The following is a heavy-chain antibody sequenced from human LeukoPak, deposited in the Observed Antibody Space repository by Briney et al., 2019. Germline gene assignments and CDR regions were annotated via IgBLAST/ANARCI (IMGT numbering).Heavy chain of an antibody. CDR2: IYYSGST. V-gene: IGHV4-59*01. Sequence: LETLSLTCTVSGGSISSYYWSWIRQPPGKGLEWIGYIYYSGSTNYNPSLKSRVTISVDTSKNQFSLKLSSVTAADTAVYYCARAGDIVASSWYGGWFDPWGQGTLVTVSS. CDR3: ARAGDIVASSWYGGWFDP. J-gene: IGHJ5*02. CDR1: GGSISSYY. D-gene: IGHD6-13*01.